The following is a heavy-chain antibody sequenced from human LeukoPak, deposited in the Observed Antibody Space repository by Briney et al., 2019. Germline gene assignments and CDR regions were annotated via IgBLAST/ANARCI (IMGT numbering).Heavy chain of an antibody. Sequence: SETLSLTCTVSGGSITTYNWIWIRQTPGQALEWIGHIYSSGATKYNPSLKSRATILLDTSKNQLSLRLSSVSAADTAVYYCARRTPGPQLDEYVAYFFDHWGQGTQVTVSS. V-gene: IGHV4-4*09. CDR1: GGSITTYN. CDR2: IYSSGAT. CDR3: ARRTPGPQLDEYVAYFFDH. D-gene: IGHD2-2*01. J-gene: IGHJ4*02.